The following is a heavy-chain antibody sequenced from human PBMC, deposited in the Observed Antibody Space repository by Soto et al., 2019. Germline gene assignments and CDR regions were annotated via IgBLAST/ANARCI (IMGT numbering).Heavy chain of an antibody. D-gene: IGHD2-8*02. J-gene: IGHJ4*02. CDR1: GGSFSGYS. CDR3: ARDKITGLFGY. CDR2: INHSGST. V-gene: IGHV4-34*01. Sequence: QVQLQQWGAGQLKPSETLSLTCAVYGGSFSGYSWTWIRQPPGTGLEWIGEINHSGSTNYNPSLKRRFTTAVDTSKNQFSLKLTSVTAADTAVYYCARDKITGLFGYWGQGTLVTVSS.